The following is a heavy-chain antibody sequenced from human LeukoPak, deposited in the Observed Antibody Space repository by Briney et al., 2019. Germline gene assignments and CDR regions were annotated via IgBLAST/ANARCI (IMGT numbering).Heavy chain of an antibody. CDR3: ATDIVLVVAAVH. CDR2: IKQDESEK. V-gene: IGHV3-7*03. CDR1: GFSFSNYW. J-gene: IGHJ4*02. D-gene: IGHD2-15*01. Sequence: GGSLRLSCTASGFSFSNYWMSWVRQAPGKGLEWVASIKQDESEKYYVDSVKGRFTTSRDNAKSSLYLQMNSLRAEDTAVYYCATDIVLVVAAVHWGQGTLVTVSS.